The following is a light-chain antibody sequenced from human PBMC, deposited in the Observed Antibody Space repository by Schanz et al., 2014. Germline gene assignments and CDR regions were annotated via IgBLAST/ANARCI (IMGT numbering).Light chain of an antibody. J-gene: IGKJ1*01. V-gene: IGKV1-39*01. CDR3: QQYNSYPWT. Sequence: DIQMTQSPSSVSASVGDRVSITCRASQTISVYLNWYQQKPGKGPKLLIHAASSLQSGVPSRFGGSGSGTDFTLTISSLQADDFATYYCQQYNSYPWTFGQGTKVEIK. CDR2: AAS. CDR1: QTISVY.